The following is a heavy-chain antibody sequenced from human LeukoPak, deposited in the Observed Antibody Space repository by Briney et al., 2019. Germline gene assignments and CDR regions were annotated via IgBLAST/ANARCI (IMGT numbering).Heavy chain of an antibody. J-gene: IGHJ6*02. CDR2: IYYSGST. V-gene: IGHV4-59*08. Sequence: SETLSLTCTVSGGSISSYYWSWIRQPPGKGLEWIGYIYYSGSTNYNPSLKSRVTISVDTSKNQFSLKLSSVTAADTAVYYCASLTSDYGDYYYYGMDVWGQGTTVTVSS. D-gene: IGHD4-17*01. CDR3: ASLTSDYGDYYYYGMDV. CDR1: GGSISSYY.